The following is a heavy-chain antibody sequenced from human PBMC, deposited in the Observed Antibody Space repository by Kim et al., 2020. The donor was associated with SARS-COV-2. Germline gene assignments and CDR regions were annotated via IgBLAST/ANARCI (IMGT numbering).Heavy chain of an antibody. Sequence: GGSLRLSCAASGFSFSDDWMHWVRQAPGKGLVWVSRINSDGSKIDYADSVKGRFTISRDNAKNTLYLQMRSLRAEYTATYFCVRDLNGNSDYWGQGTLVTVSS. D-gene: IGHD1-7*01. CDR2: INSDGSKI. V-gene: IGHV3-74*01. J-gene: IGHJ4*02. CDR3: VRDLNGNSDY. CDR1: GFSFSDDW.